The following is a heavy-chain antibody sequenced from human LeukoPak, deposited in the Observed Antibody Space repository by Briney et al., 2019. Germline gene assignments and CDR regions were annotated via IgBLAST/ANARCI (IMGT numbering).Heavy chain of an antibody. CDR1: GFTFSSYG. Sequence: PGGSLRLSCTASGFTFSSYGMHWVRQAPGKGLEWLAVVSSDGSITYYPDSVNVKGRFTISRDNSRNTLYLQMNSLRSEDTAVYYCAKDRSFYYDRSGPDYWGQGTLVTVSS. J-gene: IGHJ4*02. CDR2: VSSDGSIT. D-gene: IGHD3-22*01. V-gene: IGHV3-30*18. CDR3: AKDRSFYYDRSGPDY.